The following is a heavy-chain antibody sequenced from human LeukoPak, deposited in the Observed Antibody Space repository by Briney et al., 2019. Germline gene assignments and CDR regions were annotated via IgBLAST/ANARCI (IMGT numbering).Heavy chain of an antibody. CDR3: AREGDILTGYPLDY. V-gene: IGHV6-1*01. J-gene: IGHJ4*02. Sequence: SQTLSLTCAISGASVSINSVVWTWLRQSPSRGLEWLGRTYYRSKWYNDYAVSVKSRITLTPDTSKNQFSLQLNSVTPEDTAVYYCAREGDILTGYPLDYWGQGTLVTVSS. CDR2: TYYRSKWYN. CDR1: GASVSINSVV. D-gene: IGHD3-9*01.